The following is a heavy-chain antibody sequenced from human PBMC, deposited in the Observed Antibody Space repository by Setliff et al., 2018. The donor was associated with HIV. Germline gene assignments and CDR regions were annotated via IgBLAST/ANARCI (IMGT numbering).Heavy chain of an antibody. CDR3: ARLHTDYGSWYFDA. Sequence: SETLSLTCTVSDDSITGNNWWNWVRQPPGKGLEWFGEIDHSGSTNYSPSLKSRVTMPVDKSKKQFSLKLKSMAAADTAVYYCARLHTDYGSWYFDAWGPGTLVTVSS. CDR2: IDHSGST. V-gene: IGHV4-4*02. J-gene: IGHJ5*02. CDR1: DDSITGNNW. D-gene: IGHD3-10*01.